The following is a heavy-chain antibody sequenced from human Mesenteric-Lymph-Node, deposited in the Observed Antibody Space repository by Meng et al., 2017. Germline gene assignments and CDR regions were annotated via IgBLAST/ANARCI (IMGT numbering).Heavy chain of an antibody. V-gene: IGHV3-30*03. CDR1: GFTFSSYS. CDR2: ISTDGNSQ. J-gene: IGHJ4*02. CDR3: AREGHSSGRAGIFDY. D-gene: IGHD6-25*01. Sequence: GGSLRPSCAASGFTFSSYSMNWVRQAPGKGPEWVAVISTDGNSQQYADSVKGRLVISRDNSKNTLSLQMDSLRVEDTAIYFCAREGHSSGRAGIFDYWGQGNLVTVSS.